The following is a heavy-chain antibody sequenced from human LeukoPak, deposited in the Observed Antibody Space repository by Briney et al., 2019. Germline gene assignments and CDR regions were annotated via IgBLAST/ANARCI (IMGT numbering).Heavy chain of an antibody. Sequence: MPSETLSLTCTVSGGFISSYYWSWIRQPPGKGLEWIGYIYYSGSTNYNPSLKSRVTISVDTSKNQFSLKLSSVTAADTAVYYCAREAGPFDYWGQGTLVTVSS. J-gene: IGHJ4*02. CDR1: GGFISSYY. CDR3: AREAGPFDY. CDR2: IYYSGST. D-gene: IGHD3-10*01. V-gene: IGHV4-59*01.